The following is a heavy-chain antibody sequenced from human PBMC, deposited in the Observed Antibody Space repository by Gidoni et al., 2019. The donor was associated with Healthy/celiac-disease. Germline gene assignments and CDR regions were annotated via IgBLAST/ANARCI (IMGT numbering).Heavy chain of an antibody. J-gene: IGHJ4*02. Sequence: EVQLVESGGGLVQPGSSLRLSCAASGFTFDAYAMHWVRQAPGKGLEWVSGISWNSGSIGYADSVKGRFTISRDNAKNSLYLQMNSLRAEDTALYYCAKDNLRIAVAGTWFDYWGQGTLVTVSS. CDR1: GFTFDAYA. CDR3: AKDNLRIAVAGTWFDY. V-gene: IGHV3-9*01. CDR2: ISWNSGSI. D-gene: IGHD6-19*01.